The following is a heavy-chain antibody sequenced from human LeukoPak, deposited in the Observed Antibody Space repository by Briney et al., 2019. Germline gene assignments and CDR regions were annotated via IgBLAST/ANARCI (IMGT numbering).Heavy chain of an antibody. J-gene: IGHJ2*01. D-gene: IGHD3-16*01. Sequence: APVKVSCKASGDTLRKYAISWVRQAPGQGLEWMGRIIPIFGTTYYAQKFQERVTLTTDESRSTVYMELSSLRSDDTALYYCARWGDSYFDLWGRGTLVTVSS. CDR2: IIPIFGTT. CDR3: ARWGDSYFDL. CDR1: GDTLRKYA. V-gene: IGHV1-69*05.